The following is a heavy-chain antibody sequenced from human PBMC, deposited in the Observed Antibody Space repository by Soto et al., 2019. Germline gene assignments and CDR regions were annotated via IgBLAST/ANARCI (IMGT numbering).Heavy chain of an antibody. V-gene: IGHV3-33*01. CDR2: IWYDGSNK. J-gene: IGHJ4*02. CDR3: ARDPESYYFDY. CDR1: GFTFSSYG. Sequence: GGSLRLSCAASGFTFSSYGMHWVRQAPGKGLEWVAVIWYDGSNKYYADSVKGRFTISGDNSKNTLYLQMNSLRAEDTAVYYCARDPESYYFDYWGQGTLVTVSS.